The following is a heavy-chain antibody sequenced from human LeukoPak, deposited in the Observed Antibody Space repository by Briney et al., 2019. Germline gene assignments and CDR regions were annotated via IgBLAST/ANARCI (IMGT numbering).Heavy chain of an antibody. J-gene: IGHJ4*02. D-gene: IGHD5-18*01. CDR3: ARGVRGSGYSYGFGY. CDR1: GGSFSGYY. Sequence: SETLSLTCAVYGGSFSGYYWSWIRQPPGKGLEWIGEINHSGSTNYNPSLKSRVTISVDTSKNQFSLKLSSVTAADTAAYYCARGVRGSGYSYGFGYWGQGTLVTVSS. V-gene: IGHV4-34*01. CDR2: INHSGST.